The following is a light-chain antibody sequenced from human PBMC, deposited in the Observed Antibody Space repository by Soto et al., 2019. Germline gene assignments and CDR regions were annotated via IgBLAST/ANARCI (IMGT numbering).Light chain of an antibody. CDR3: QQYDISPWT. Sequence: ELVLTQSPATLSLSPLERATLSCRASQSISSNFLAWYQPKTGQPPRLLIYYSSTRATGFPDRFSGSGSGTDFTLTIIRLEPEDFAVYYCQQYDISPWTFGQGTKVDI. CDR1: QSISSNF. CDR2: YSS. V-gene: IGKV3-20*01. J-gene: IGKJ1*01.